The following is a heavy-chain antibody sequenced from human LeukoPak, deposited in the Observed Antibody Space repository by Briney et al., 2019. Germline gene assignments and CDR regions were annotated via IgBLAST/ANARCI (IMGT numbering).Heavy chain of an antibody. CDR3: ARDHRGFYYGSGNYYYLDV. CDR2: ILPVFGTS. Sequence: SVKVSCKASGGTYNNYAITWVRQAPGQGLEWGGGILPVFGTSNYAQRFQGRVTITADDSTGTTYMELSSLSSEDTAVYYCARDHRGFYYGSGNYYYLDVWGKGTTVTVSS. D-gene: IGHD3-10*01. CDR1: GGTYNNYA. J-gene: IGHJ6*03. V-gene: IGHV1-69*13.